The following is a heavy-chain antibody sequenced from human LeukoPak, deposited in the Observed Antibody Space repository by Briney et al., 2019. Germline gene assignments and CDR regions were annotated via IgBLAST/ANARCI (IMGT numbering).Heavy chain of an antibody. D-gene: IGHD2-2*01. CDR1: GGTFSSYA. J-gene: IGHJ5*02. V-gene: IGHV1-69*06. CDR3: ARDGCSSTSCYPYDWFDP. CDR2: IIPIFGTA. Sequence: SVKVSCKASGGTFSSYAISWVRQAPGQGLEWMGGIIPIFGTANYAQKFQGRVTITADKSTSTAYMELSSLRSEDTAVYYCARDGCSSTSCYPYDWFDPWGQGTLVTVSS.